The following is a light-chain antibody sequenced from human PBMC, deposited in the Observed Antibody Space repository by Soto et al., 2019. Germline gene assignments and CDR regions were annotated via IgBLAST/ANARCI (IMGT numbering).Light chain of an antibody. V-gene: IGLV2-8*01. Sequence: QSVLPQTPSASGSPGQSVTISCTASSDEIGGYDYVSWYQHHPVRTPKLIIYEGNKRPSGVPDRFSGSKSGNTASLTVSGLQAEDGADYYCSSYAVKKNFVVFGSGTKVTVL. CDR3: SSYAVKKNFVV. CDR2: EGN. CDR1: SDEIGGYDY. J-gene: IGLJ1*01.